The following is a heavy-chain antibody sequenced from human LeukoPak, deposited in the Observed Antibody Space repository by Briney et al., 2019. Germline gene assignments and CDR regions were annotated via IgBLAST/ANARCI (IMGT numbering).Heavy chain of an antibody. CDR3: ARDRPCSGGSCYPYNWFDP. Sequence: GASVKVSCKASGGTFSSYAISWVRQAPGQGLEWMGGIIPIFGTANYAQKFQGRVTITRDTSASTAYMELSSLRSEDTAVYYCARDRPCSGGSCYPYNWFDPWGQGTLVTVSS. CDR1: GGTFSSYA. V-gene: IGHV1-69*05. D-gene: IGHD2-15*01. CDR2: IIPIFGTA. J-gene: IGHJ5*02.